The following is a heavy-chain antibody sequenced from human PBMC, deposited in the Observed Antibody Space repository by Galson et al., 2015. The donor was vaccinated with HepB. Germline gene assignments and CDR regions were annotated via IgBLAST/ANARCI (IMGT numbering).Heavy chain of an antibody. CDR1: GFTFSSYA. Sequence: SLRLSCAASGFTFSSYAMHWVRQAPGKGLEWVAVISNDGSNKYYADSVKGRFTISRDNSKNTLYLQMNSLRAEDTAVYYCAREGTYSSFDYWGQGTLVTVSS. J-gene: IGHJ4*02. CDR2: ISNDGSNK. CDR3: AREGTYSSFDY. D-gene: IGHD5-18*01. V-gene: IGHV3-30*04.